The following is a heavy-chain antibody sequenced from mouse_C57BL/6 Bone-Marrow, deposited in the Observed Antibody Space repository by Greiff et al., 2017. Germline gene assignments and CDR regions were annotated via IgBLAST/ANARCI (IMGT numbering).Heavy chain of an antibody. CDR3: ATPDGYYVAWFAY. J-gene: IGHJ3*01. CDR2: IHPNSGST. Sequence: QVPLQQPGAELVKPGASVKLSCKASGYTFTSYWLHWVKQRPGQGLEWIGMIHPNSGSTNYNEKFKSKATLTVDKSSSTAYMQLSSLTSEDSAVYYCATPDGYYVAWFAYWGQGTLVTVSA. V-gene: IGHV1-64*01. D-gene: IGHD2-3*01. CDR1: GYTFTSYW.